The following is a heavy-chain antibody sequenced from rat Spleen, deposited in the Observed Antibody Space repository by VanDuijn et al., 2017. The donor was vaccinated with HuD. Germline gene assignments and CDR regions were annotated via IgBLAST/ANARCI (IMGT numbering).Heavy chain of an antibody. CDR2: ITNTGDST. Sequence: EVQLVESGGGLVQPGRSLKLSCVASGFTFNKYWMTWIRQAPGKGLEWIASITNTGDSTYYLDSVKGRFTISRNNAKSTLYLQMDSLRSEDTATYYCTTGLQWGQGVMVTVSS. V-gene: IGHV5-31*01. J-gene: IGHJ2*01. CDR1: GFTFNKYW. CDR3: TTGLQ. D-gene: IGHD1-1*01.